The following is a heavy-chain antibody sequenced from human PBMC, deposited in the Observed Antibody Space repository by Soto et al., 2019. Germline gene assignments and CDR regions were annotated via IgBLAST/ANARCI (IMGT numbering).Heavy chain of an antibody. D-gene: IGHD3-9*01. CDR2: IYYSGST. Sequence: SETLSLTCTVSGGSISSYYYSWFRQPPGKGLEWIGYIYYSGSTNYNPSLKSRVTISVDTSKNQFSLKLSSVTAADTAVYYCARETYYDILTGPPRFDPWGQGTLVTVSS. CDR3: ARETYYDILTGPPRFDP. CDR1: GGSISSYY. V-gene: IGHV4-59*01. J-gene: IGHJ5*02.